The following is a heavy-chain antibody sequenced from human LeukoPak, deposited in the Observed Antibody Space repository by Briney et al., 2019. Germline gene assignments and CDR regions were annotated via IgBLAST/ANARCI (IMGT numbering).Heavy chain of an antibody. V-gene: IGHV3-30*02. CDR3: AKDREWLARSGYFDY. D-gene: IGHD6-19*01. CDR1: GFTFSSYG. J-gene: IGHJ4*02. CDR2: TRYDGSNK. Sequence: PGGSLRLSCAASGFTFSSYGMHWVRQAPGKGLEWVAFTRYDGSNKYYADSVKGRFTISRDNSKNTLYLQMNSLRAEDTAVYYCAKDREWLARSGYFDYWGQGTLVTVSS.